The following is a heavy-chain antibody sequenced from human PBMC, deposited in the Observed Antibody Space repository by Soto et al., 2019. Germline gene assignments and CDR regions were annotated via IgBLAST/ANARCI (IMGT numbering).Heavy chain of an antibody. V-gene: IGHV1-58*01. CDR2: IVVGSGNT. D-gene: IGHD3-10*02. Sequence: SVKVSCKASGFTFTSSAVQWVRHARGQRLEWIGLIVVGSGNTNYAQKFQERVTITRDMSTSTAYMELSSLRSEDTAVYYCARGKSGLYGREWFDPWGQGTLVTVSS. J-gene: IGHJ5*02. CDR1: GFTFTSSA. CDR3: ARGKSGLYGREWFDP.